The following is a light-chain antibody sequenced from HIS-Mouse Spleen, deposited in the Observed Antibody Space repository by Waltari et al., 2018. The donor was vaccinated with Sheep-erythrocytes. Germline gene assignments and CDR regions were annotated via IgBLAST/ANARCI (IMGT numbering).Light chain of an antibody. V-gene: IGLV4-69*01. J-gene: IGLJ2*01. Sequence: QLVLTQSPSASASLGASVTLTCTLSSGHSSYAIAWPQQQPEKGPRYLMKLNSDGSHSKGDGIPDRFSGSSSGAERYLTISSLQSEDEADYYCQTWGTGIVVFGGGTKLTVL. CDR1: SGHSSYA. CDR3: QTWGTGIVV. CDR2: LNSDGSH.